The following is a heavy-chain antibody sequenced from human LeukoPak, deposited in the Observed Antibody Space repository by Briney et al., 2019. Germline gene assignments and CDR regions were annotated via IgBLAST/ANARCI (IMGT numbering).Heavy chain of an antibody. Sequence: SETLSLTCAVYGGSFSGYYWSWIRQPPGKGLEWIGEINHSGSTNYNPSLKSRVTISVDTSKNQFSLKLSSVAAADTAVYYCARGHGSSWYYYYYGMDVWGQGTTVTVSS. V-gene: IGHV4-34*01. CDR2: INHSGST. J-gene: IGHJ6*02. D-gene: IGHD6-13*01. CDR1: GGSFSGYY. CDR3: ARGHGSSWYYYYYGMDV.